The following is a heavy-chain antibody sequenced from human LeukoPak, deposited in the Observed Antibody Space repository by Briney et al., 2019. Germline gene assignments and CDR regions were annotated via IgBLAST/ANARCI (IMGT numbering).Heavy chain of an antibody. CDR2: IIPILGTT. D-gene: IGHD3-22*01. Sequence: SVKVSCKTSGDTFSSYAISWLRQAPGQGLEWMGGIIPILGTTNYAQKFQGRVTITADESTSTLYMELRSLRSEDTAIYYCARDDYYDSSAYRENPFDVWGQGTMVTASS. V-gene: IGHV1-69*13. CDR3: ARDDYYDSSAYRENPFDV. CDR1: GDTFSSYA. J-gene: IGHJ3*01.